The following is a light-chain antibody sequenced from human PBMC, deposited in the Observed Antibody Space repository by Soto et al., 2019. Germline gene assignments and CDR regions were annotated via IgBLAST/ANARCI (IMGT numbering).Light chain of an antibody. V-gene: IGKV3-11*01. J-gene: IGKJ2*01. Sequence: EIVLTQSPATLSLSPGERATLSCRASQSVSRYLAWYQQKPGQAPRLLIYDASNRATGIPARFSGSGSGTDFTLTISSLEPEDFAVYYCQQRANWYTFGPGTKLEI. CDR2: DAS. CDR3: QQRANWYT. CDR1: QSVSRY.